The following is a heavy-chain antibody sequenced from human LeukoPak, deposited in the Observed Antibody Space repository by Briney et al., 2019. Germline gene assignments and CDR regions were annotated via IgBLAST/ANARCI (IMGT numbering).Heavy chain of an antibody. CDR3: ARGLGAARQWNWFDP. Sequence: SETLSLTCTVSGGSISSGDYYWSWIRQPPGKGLEWIGYIYYSGSTYYNPSLKSRVTISVDTSKNQFSLKLSSVTAADTAVYYCARGLGAARQWNWFDPWGQGTLVTVSS. D-gene: IGHD6-6*01. J-gene: IGHJ5*02. CDR1: GGSISSGDYY. V-gene: IGHV4-30-4*01. CDR2: IYYSGST.